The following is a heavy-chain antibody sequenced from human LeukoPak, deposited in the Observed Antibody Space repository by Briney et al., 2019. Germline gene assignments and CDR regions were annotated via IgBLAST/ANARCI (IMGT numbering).Heavy chain of an antibody. CDR1: GFTFNSYA. CDR2: ISGSGGST. V-gene: IGHV3-23*01. D-gene: IGHD5-24*01. Sequence: GGSLRLSCAASGFTFNSYAMSWVRQAPGKGLEWVSAISGSGGSTYYADSVKGRFTISRDNSKNTLYLQMNSLRAEDTAVYYCAKDCKRWLQCIAYWGQGTLVTVSS. CDR3: AKDCKRWLQCIAY. J-gene: IGHJ4*02.